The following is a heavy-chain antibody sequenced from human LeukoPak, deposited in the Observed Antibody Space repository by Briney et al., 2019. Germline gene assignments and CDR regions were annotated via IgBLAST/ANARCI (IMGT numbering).Heavy chain of an antibody. Sequence: SETLSLTCTVSGGSISSYYWSWIRQPPGKGLEWIGYIYYSGSTNYNPSLKSRVTISVDTSKNQFSLKLSSETAADTAVYYCANFPPYYYGSGSYTRWFDPWGQGTLVTVSS. CDR1: GGSISSYY. J-gene: IGHJ5*02. CDR2: IYYSGST. CDR3: ANFPPYYYGSGSYTRWFDP. V-gene: IGHV4-59*01. D-gene: IGHD3-10*01.